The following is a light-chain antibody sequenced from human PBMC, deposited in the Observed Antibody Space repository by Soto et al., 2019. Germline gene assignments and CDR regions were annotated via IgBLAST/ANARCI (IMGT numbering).Light chain of an antibody. V-gene: IGKV1-9*01. Sequence: IQLTQSPASLSASVGYRVTLTGRASQDIAIYLAWYQQKPGEAPNLLIYGASTLQSGVPSRFSGSGSGTDLTLTISNLQPEDFATYYCQQLNAYPLTFGQGTRVEIK. CDR1: QDIAIY. CDR3: QQLNAYPLT. CDR2: GAS. J-gene: IGKJ5*01.